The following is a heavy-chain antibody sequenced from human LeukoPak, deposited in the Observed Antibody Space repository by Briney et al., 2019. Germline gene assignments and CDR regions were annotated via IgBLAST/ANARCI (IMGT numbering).Heavy chain of an antibody. J-gene: IGHJ4*02. CDR1: GYAFTDYY. CDR2: MNPNSGGT. V-gene: IGHV1-2*02. CDR3: TRGTLSGPLNNNYSDY. D-gene: IGHD1/OR15-1a*01. Sequence: ASVKVSCKASGYAFTDYYIHWVRQDPGHGPEWMGWMNPNSGGTHYTQKFQGRVSMTRDRSITTAYMELSGLRSDDTAVYYCTRGTLSGPLNNNYSDYWGQGTLVTVAS.